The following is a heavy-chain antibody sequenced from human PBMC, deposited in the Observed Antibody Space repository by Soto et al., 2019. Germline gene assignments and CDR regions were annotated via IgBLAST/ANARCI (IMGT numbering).Heavy chain of an antibody. D-gene: IGHD2-15*01. J-gene: IGHJ4*02. CDR1: VGSMSSGVYY. V-gene: IGHV4-30-4*01. Sequence: PSWSPSLACTVSVGSMSSGVYYWTWIRQPPGKGLEWIGYIYYSGSTYYNPSLKSRVTISVDTSKNQFSLKLSSVTAADTAVYYCARDALYCSGGSCYSNYFDYWGQGTLVTVSS. CDR3: ARDALYCSGGSCYSNYFDY. CDR2: IYYSGST.